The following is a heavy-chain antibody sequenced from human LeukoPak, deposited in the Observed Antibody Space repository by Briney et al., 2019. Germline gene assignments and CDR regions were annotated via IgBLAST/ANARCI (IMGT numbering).Heavy chain of an antibody. J-gene: IGHJ6*02. CDR3: ARGLHFTVVRGGTTNYYYGMDV. CDR2: ISAYNGNT. Sequence: GASVKVSCKASGYTFTSYGISWVRQAPGQGLEWMGWISAYNGNTNYAQKLQGRVTMTTDTSTSTAYMELRSLRSDDTAVYYCARGLHFTVVRGGTTNYYYGMDVWGQGTSVTVSS. D-gene: IGHD3-10*01. V-gene: IGHV1-18*01. CDR1: GYTFTSYG.